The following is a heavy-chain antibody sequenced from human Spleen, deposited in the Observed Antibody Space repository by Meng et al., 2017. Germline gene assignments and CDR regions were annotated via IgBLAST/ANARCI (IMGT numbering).Heavy chain of an antibody. CDR3: ARDYGSGWPTDY. CDR1: GFTFSGYD. Sequence: GGSLRLSCAASGFTFSGYDMHWVRQAPGQGLEWMGWINPNSGGTNYAQKFQGRVTMTRDTSISTAYMELSRLRSDDTAVYYCARDYGSGWPTDYWGQGTLVTVSS. CDR2: INPNSGGT. D-gene: IGHD6-19*01. V-gene: IGHV1-2*02. J-gene: IGHJ4*02.